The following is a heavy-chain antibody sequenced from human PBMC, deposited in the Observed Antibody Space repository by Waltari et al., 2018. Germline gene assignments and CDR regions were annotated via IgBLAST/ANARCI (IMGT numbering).Heavy chain of an antibody. V-gene: IGHV1-69*12. CDR1: GGNFSSYA. CDR3: ASSRTYNWNYVRWFDP. Sequence: QVQLVQSGAEVKKPGSSVKVSCKASGGNFSSYAISWVRPAPGQGLEWMGGIIPIFGTANYAQKFQGRVTITADESTSTAYMELSSLRSEDTAVYYCASSRTYNWNYVRWFDPWGQGTLVTVSS. CDR2: IIPIFGTA. J-gene: IGHJ5*02. D-gene: IGHD1-7*01.